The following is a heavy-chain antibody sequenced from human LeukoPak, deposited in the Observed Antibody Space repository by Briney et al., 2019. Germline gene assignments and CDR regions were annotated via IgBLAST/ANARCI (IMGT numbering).Heavy chain of an antibody. D-gene: IGHD3-22*01. CDR3: AGHPIYYYDSSGYYFDY. J-gene: IGHJ4*02. CDR1: GGSISSGGYY. CDR2: IYHSGST. V-gene: IGHV4-30-2*01. Sequence: SETLSLTCTVSGGSISSGGYYWSWIRQPPGKGLEWIGYIYHSGSTYYNPSLKSRVTISVDRSKNQFSLKLSSVTAADTAVYYCAGHPIYYYDSSGYYFDYWGQGTLVTVSS.